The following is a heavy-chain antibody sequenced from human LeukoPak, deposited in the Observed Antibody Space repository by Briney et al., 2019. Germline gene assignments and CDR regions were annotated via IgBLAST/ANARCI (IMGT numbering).Heavy chain of an antibody. J-gene: IGHJ4*02. D-gene: IGHD6-6*01. CDR1: GFTFSSYA. CDR2: ISGSGGST. CDR3: ARGYSSSSWSLFDY. V-gene: IGHV3-23*01. Sequence: GGSLRLSCAASGFTFSSYAMSWVRQAPGKGLEWVSAISGSGGSTYYAGSVKGRFTISRDNSKNTLYLQMNSLRAEDTAVYYRARGYSSSSWSLFDYWGQGTLVTVSS.